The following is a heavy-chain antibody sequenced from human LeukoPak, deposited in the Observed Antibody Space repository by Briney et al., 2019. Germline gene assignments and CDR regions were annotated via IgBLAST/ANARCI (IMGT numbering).Heavy chain of an antibody. CDR3: ARSVTPPYHEEGGVFDY. CDR1: GGSFSGYY. D-gene: IGHD2-2*01. CDR2: INHSGST. V-gene: IGHV4-34*01. Sequence: SETLSLTCAVYGGSFSGYYWSWIRQPPGKGLEWIGEINHSGSTNYNPSLKSRVTISVDTSKNQFSLKLSSVTAADTAVYYCARSVTPPYHEEGGVFDYWGQGTLVTVSS. J-gene: IGHJ4*02.